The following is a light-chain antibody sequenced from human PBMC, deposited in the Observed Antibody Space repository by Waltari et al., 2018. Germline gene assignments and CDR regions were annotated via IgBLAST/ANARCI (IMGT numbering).Light chain of an antibody. J-gene: IGKJ1*01. CDR3: QQYCSVPPT. V-gene: IGKV4-1*01. CDR2: WAS. Sequence: DIVMTQSPDSLAVSLGARATINCKSSQSVLYSTNNKNYLAWFQQKPGQPPKLLIYWASTRESGVPDRFSGSGSGTDFTLTISSLQAEDVAVYYCQQYCSVPPTFGQGTRVEIK. CDR1: QSVLYSTNNKNY.